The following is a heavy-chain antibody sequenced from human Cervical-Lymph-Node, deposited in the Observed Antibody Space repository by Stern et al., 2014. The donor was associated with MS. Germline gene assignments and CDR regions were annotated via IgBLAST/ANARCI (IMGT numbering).Heavy chain of an antibody. CDR3: TKGDSSGAMYYFDH. CDR2: IRWNGGKI. Sequence: EVQLVESGGGLVQPGRSLRLSCVASGFKFDDYAMHWVRQAPGKSPEWVAGIRWNGGKITYADSVNGRFTISRDSAKNSLFLHMKDLRPEDTALYYWTKGDSSGAMYYFDHWGQGNLVTVSS. J-gene: IGHJ4*02. CDR1: GFKFDDYA. V-gene: IGHV3-9*01. D-gene: IGHD3-22*01.